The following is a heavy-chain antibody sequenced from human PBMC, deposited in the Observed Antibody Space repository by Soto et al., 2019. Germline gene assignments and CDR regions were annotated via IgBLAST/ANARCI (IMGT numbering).Heavy chain of an antibody. CDR3: ARDPSEYSSTYNWFDP. J-gene: IGHJ5*02. CDR1: GFTFSSYA. D-gene: IGHD6-6*01. CDR2: ISYDGSNK. Sequence: GGSLRLSCAASGFTFSSYAMHWVRQAPGKGLEWVAVISYDGSNKYYADSVKGRFTISRDNSKNTLYLQMNSLRAEDTAVYYCARDPSEYSSTYNWFDPWGQGTLVTVSS. V-gene: IGHV3-30-3*01.